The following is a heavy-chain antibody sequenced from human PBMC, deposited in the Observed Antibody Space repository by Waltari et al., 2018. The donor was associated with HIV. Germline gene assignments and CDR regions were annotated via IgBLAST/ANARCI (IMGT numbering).Heavy chain of an antibody. Sequence: EVQLLESGGGLVQPGGSLCLSCAASGFPFSRYALSWVRPAPGKGLEWVSAISGSGGSTYYADSVKGRFTISRDNSKNTLYLQMNSLRAEDTAVYYCAKDPQTGTILGWFDPWGQGTLVTVSS. CDR3: AKDPQTGTILGWFDP. D-gene: IGHD1-7*01. J-gene: IGHJ5*02. V-gene: IGHV3-23*01. CDR2: ISGSGGST. CDR1: GFPFSRYA.